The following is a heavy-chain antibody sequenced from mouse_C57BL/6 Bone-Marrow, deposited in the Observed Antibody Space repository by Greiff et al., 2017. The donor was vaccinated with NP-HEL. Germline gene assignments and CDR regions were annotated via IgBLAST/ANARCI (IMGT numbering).Heavy chain of an antibody. V-gene: IGHV3-6*01. CDR1: GYSITSGYY. Sequence: EVQLVESGPGLVKPSQSLSLTCSVTGYSITSGYYWNWIRQFPGNKLEWMGYISYDGSNNYNPSLKNRISITRDTSKNQFFLKLNSVTTEDTATYYCARGRVGGFAYWGQGTLVTVSA. CDR2: ISYDGSN. CDR3: ARGRVGGFAY. J-gene: IGHJ3*01.